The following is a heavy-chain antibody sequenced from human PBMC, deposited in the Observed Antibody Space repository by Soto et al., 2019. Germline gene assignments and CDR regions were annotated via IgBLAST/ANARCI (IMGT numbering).Heavy chain of an antibody. CDR3: ARVGSTSWY. J-gene: IGHJ4*02. CDR1: GFTFSSYW. Sequence: EVQLVESGGGLVQPGGSLRLSCAASGFTFSSYWMHWVRQPPGKGLVWVSRIDGAGRSTNYADSVKGRFTISRDNAKNTLYLQMNSLRAEDTSVYYCARVGSTSWYWGQGTLVTISS. V-gene: IGHV3-74*01. D-gene: IGHD6-6*01. CDR2: IDGAGRST.